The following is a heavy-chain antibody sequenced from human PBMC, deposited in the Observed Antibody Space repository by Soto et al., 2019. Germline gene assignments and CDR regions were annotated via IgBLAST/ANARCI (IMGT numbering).Heavy chain of an antibody. Sequence: SETLSLTCTVSGGSISSSSYYWGWIRQPPGKGLERIGSIYYSGSTYYNPSLKSRVTISVDTSKNQFSLKLSSVTAADTAVYYCARLEVTILYMDVWGKGTTVTVSS. J-gene: IGHJ6*03. CDR1: GGSISSSSYY. CDR3: ARLEVTILYMDV. D-gene: IGHD4-4*01. CDR2: IYYSGST. V-gene: IGHV4-39*01.